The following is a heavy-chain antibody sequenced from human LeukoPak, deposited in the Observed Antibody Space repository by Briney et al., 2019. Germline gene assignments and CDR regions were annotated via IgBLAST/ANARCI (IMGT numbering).Heavy chain of an antibody. D-gene: IGHD3-3*01. V-gene: IGHV3-66*01. CDR2: IYSGGST. CDR1: GFTVSSNY. CDR3: AREQHYDFWSGYYANYYYYGMDV. J-gene: IGHJ6*02. Sequence: GGSLRLSCAASGFTVSSNYMSWVRQAPGKGLEWVSVIYSGGSTYYADSVKGRFTISRDNSKNTLYLQMKSLRAEDTAVYYCAREQHYDFWSGYYANYYYYGMDVWGQGTTVTVSS.